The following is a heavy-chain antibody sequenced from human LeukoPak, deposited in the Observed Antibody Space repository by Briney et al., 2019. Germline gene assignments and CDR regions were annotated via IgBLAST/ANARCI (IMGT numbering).Heavy chain of an antibody. D-gene: IGHD2/OR15-2a*01. CDR2: ISGNGGSP. CDR3: AKVGSLDFYPPNWFDP. J-gene: IGHJ5*02. V-gene: IGHV3-23*01. CDR1: GFNFSNYA. Sequence: GGSLRLSCAASGFNFSNYAMSWVRQGPGKGLEWVSVISGNGGSPYYADSVKGRFTISRDNSNNTLYLQMSTLRAEDTAVYYCAKVGSLDFYPPNWFDPWGQGTLVTVSS.